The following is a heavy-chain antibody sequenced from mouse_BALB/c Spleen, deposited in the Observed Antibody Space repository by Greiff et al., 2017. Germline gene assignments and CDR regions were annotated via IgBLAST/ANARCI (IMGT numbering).Heavy chain of an antibody. Sequence: DVQLVESGGGLVQPGGSRKLSCAASGFTFSSFGMHWVRQAPEKGLEWVAYISSGSSTIYYADTVKGRFTISRDNPKNTLFLQMTSLRSEDTAMYYCAREYYDYDTRFAYWGQGTLVTVSA. D-gene: IGHD2-4*01. CDR1: GFTFSSFG. J-gene: IGHJ3*01. CDR3: AREYYDYDTRFAY. V-gene: IGHV5-17*02. CDR2: ISSGSSTI.